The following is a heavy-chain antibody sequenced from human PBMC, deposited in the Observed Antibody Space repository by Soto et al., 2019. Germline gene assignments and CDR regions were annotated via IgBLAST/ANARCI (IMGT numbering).Heavy chain of an antibody. CDR2: IYHSGNT. J-gene: IGHJ5*02. CDR1: GYSISSGYY. Sequence: KTSETLSLTCSVSGYSISSGYYWGWIRQPPGKGLEWIGSIYHSGNTHYNPSLRSRVTVSVDTSKNQCSLKLSSVTAADTAVYYCARQYSSSSNWFDPWGQGTLVTVSS. V-gene: IGHV4-38-2*01. D-gene: IGHD2-2*01. CDR3: ARQYSSSSNWFDP.